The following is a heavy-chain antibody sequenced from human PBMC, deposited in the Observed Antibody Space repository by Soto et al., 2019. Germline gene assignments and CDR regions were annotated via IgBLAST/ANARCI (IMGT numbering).Heavy chain of an antibody. CDR1: GFSLRTSGVG. J-gene: IGHJ5*02. D-gene: IGHD6-19*01. Sequence: SGPTLVNPTQTLTLTYIFSGFSLRTSGVGVGWIRQPPGKALEWLGFIYWNDDKRYSPSLKSRLTITKDTSKNQVVLTMTNMDPVDTATYYCAKSGSSGWYGWFDPWGQGTLVTVSS. CDR3: AKSGSSGWYGWFDP. CDR2: IYWNDDK. V-gene: IGHV2-5*01.